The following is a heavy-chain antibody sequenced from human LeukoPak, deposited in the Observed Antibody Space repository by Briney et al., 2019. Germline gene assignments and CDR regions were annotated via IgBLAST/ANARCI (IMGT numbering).Heavy chain of an antibody. J-gene: IGHJ5*02. CDR1: GFTFSSYG. D-gene: IGHD3-10*01. V-gene: IGHV3-30*02. CDR3: ARGIAQTLWFGEPNWFDP. Sequence: GGSLRLSCAASGFTFSSYGMHWVRQAPGKGLEWVAFIRYDGSNKYYADSVKGRFTISRDNSKNTLYLQMNSLRAEDTAVYYCARGIAQTLWFGEPNWFDPWGQGTLVTVSS. CDR2: IRYDGSNK.